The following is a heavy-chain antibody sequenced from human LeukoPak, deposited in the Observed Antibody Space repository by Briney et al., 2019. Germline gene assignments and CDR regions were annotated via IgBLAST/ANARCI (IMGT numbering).Heavy chain of an antibody. J-gene: IGHJ4*02. Sequence: SETLSLTCSVSDVSISDSSYDWGWVRQPPGKGLEWIGSICLTESPHYNPSLKSRVTISLDTSKNQFSLKLSSVTAADMAVYYCARGSGYYGEDFEYWGQGTLVTVSS. CDR2: ICLTESP. D-gene: IGHD3-22*01. CDR3: ARGSGYYGEDFEY. CDR1: DVSISDSSYD. V-gene: IGHV4-39*07.